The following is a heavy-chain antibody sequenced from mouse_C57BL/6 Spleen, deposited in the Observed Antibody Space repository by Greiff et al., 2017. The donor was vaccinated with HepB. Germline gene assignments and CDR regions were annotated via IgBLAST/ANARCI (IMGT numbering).Heavy chain of an antibody. CDR1: GFTFTDYY. Sequence: EVQRVESGGGLVQPGGSLSLSCAASGFTFTDYYMSWVRQPPGKALEWLGFIRNKANGYTTEYSASVKGRFTISRDNSQSILYLQMNALRAEDSATYYCARYDGSRKYYAMDYWGQGTSVTVSS. CDR2: IRNKANGYTT. CDR3: ARYDGSRKYYAMDY. D-gene: IGHD1-1*01. J-gene: IGHJ4*01. V-gene: IGHV7-3*01.